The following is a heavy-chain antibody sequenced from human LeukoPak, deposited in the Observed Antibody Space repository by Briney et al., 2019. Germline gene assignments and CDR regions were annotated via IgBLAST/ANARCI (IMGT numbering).Heavy chain of an antibody. CDR2: INPSGGST. Sequence: ASVKVSCKASGYTFISYFIHWVRQAPGQGLEWMGIINPSGGSTRYAQKFQGRVTMTRDTSTSTVYMEMSSLRSEDTAVYYCARSGGDAIRPFDYWGQGTLVTASA. J-gene: IGHJ4*02. D-gene: IGHD2-21*02. CDR3: ARSGGDAIRPFDY. CDR1: GYTFISYF. V-gene: IGHV1-46*01.